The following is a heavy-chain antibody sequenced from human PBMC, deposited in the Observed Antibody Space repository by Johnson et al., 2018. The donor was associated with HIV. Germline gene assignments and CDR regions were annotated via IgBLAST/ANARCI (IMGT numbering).Heavy chain of an antibody. CDR3: AKDIYGDDAFDI. V-gene: IGHV3-9*01. CDR2: ISWNSGST. D-gene: IGHD4/OR15-4a*01. CDR1: GFTFDDYA. J-gene: IGHJ3*02. Sequence: LVESGGGLVQPGRSLRLSCAASGFTFDDYAMHWVRQAPGKGLEWVSGISWNSGSTYHADSVKGRFTISRDNSNNTLYMQMKSLKAEDTAVYYCAKDIYGDDAFDIWGQGTMVTVSS.